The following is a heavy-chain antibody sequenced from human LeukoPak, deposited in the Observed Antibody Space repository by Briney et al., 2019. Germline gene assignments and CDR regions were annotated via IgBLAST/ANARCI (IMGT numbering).Heavy chain of an antibody. J-gene: IGHJ4*02. Sequence: SVKVSCKASGYTFTSYGISWVRQAPGQGLEWMGIINPSGGSTRNAQKFQGRVTMTRDTSTSTVYMELSSLRSEDTAVYYCARYGDLPFDHWGQGTLVTVSS. CDR1: GYTFTSYG. D-gene: IGHD4-17*01. V-gene: IGHV1-46*03. CDR2: INPSGGST. CDR3: ARYGDLPFDH.